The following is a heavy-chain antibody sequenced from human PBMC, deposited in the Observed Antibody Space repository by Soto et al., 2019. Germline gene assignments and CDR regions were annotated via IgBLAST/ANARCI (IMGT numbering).Heavy chain of an antibody. CDR3: ARDLIVDGPDNYAMDV. D-gene: IGHD3-22*01. CDR1: GYSLRGNY. V-gene: IGHV1-2*02. Sequence: ASVKVSCKASGYSLRGNYIHWVRQTPGQGLEWMGWINPNGSGTVYAQKFQGRVTMTRDTSLTTVYMQLNRLTSDDSAVYYCARDLIVDGPDNYAMDVWGQGTTVTVYS. CDR2: INPNGSGT. J-gene: IGHJ6*02.